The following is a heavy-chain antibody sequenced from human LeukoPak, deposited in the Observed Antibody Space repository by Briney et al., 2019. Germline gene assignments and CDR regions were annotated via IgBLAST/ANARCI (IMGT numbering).Heavy chain of an antibody. J-gene: IGHJ4*02. V-gene: IGHV3-9*01. D-gene: IGHD2-2*01. CDR2: ISWNSGSI. CDR3: AKIEGGYCSSTSCPRWIDY. CDR1: GFTFDDYA. Sequence: GRSLRLSCAASGFTFDDYAMHWVRQAPGKGLEWVSGISWNSGSIGYADSVKGRFTISRDNAKNSLYLQMNSLRAEDTAVYYCAKIEGGYCSSTSCPRWIDYWGQGTLVTVSS.